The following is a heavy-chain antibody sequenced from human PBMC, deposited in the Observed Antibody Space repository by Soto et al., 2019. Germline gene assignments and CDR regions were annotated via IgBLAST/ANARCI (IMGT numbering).Heavy chain of an antibody. CDR3: ASNTVTPVDVMDV. J-gene: IGHJ6*02. D-gene: IGHD4-17*01. V-gene: IGHV4-34*02. Sequence: QVQIQQWGAGLLRPSETLSLTCGVSGGSFSAYYWTWIRQPPGKGLEWIAEISHRGDTTYNPSLGSRVSISVDTSRNHFFLRLSSVTAADTAVYYCASNTVTPVDVMDVWGQGTTVIVS. CDR2: ISHRGDT. CDR1: GGSFSAYY.